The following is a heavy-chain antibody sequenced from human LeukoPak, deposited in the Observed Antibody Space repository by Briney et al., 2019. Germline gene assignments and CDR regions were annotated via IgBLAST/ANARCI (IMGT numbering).Heavy chain of an antibody. D-gene: IGHD3-22*01. Sequence: GASVKVSCKASGYTFTSYDINWVRQATGQGLEWMGWMNPNSGNTGYAQKFQGRVTITRNTSISTAYMERSSLRSEDTAVYYCARGRNTMIVAWFDPWGQGTLVTVSS. CDR2: MNPNSGNT. CDR1: GYTFTSYD. V-gene: IGHV1-8*03. CDR3: ARGRNTMIVAWFDP. J-gene: IGHJ5*02.